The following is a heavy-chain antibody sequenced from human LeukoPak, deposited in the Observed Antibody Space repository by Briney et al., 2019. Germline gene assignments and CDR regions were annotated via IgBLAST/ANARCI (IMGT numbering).Heavy chain of an antibody. CDR1: GYTFTSYY. D-gene: IGHD3-22*01. CDR2: INPSGGGT. V-gene: IGHV1-46*01. Sequence: ASVKVSCKASGYTFTSYYMHWVRQAPGQGLEWMGIINPSGGGTSYAQKFQGRVTMTRDMSTSTVYMELSRLRSDDTAIYYCARVHVNSGYYFGDAFDIWGQGTMVTVSS. CDR3: ARVHVNSGYYFGDAFDI. J-gene: IGHJ3*02.